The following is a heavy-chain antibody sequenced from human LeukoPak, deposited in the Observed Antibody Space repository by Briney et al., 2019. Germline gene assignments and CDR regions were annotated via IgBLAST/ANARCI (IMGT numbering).Heavy chain of an antibody. J-gene: IGHJ4*02. Sequence: GSLRLSCVASGFTFSNYGMNWVRQAPGKGLEWVSGIVGSGVTTYYADSVKGRFTISRDNSKNTPYLHMNGLRVEDTAIYYCARDERWIQFNYWGQGTLVTVSS. V-gene: IGHV3-23*01. CDR1: GFTFSNYG. CDR2: IVGSGVTT. D-gene: IGHD5-18*01. CDR3: ARDERWIQFNY.